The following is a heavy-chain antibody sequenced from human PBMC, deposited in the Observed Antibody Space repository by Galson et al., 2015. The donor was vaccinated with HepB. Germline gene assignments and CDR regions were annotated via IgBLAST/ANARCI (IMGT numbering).Heavy chain of an antibody. Sequence: SVKVSCKASGGTFSSHAISWVRQAPGQGLEWMGGIIPIFGTTNFAQKFQGRVTITADESTSTVHMELSSLRSEDTAVYYCATDVGRGSGSQFFDRWGQGTLVTVSS. D-gene: IGHD3-10*01. CDR3: ATDVGRGSGSQFFDR. CDR2: IIPIFGTT. V-gene: IGHV1-69*13. CDR1: GGTFSSHA. J-gene: IGHJ4*02.